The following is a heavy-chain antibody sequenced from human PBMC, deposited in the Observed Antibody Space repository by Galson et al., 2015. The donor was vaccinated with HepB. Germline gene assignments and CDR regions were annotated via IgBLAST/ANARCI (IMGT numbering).Heavy chain of an antibody. V-gene: IGHV1-2*02. J-gene: IGHJ5*02. Sequence: SCKASGYSFTTSYIHWVRQAPGQGLEWMGWINPHSGDTNYAQKFQGRITMTRDTSISTAYMHLTRPRSEDTAVYYCARDRASSSNWFDPWGQGTLVTVSS. CDR3: ARDRASSSNWFDP. CDR1: GYSFTTSY. CDR2: INPHSGDT. D-gene: IGHD6-6*01.